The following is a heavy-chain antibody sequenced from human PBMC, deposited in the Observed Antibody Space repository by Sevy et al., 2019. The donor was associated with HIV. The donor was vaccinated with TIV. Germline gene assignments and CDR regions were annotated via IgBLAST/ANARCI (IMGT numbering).Heavy chain of an antibody. Sequence: GGSLRLSCAASGFSFTSYEINWVRQAPGKGLEWVSYISSRGTTIYYADSVKGRFTISRDNAKNSLFLQMNSLRAEDTAVYYCARSGGSYDYGMDVWGQGTTVTVSS. CDR2: ISSRGTTI. D-gene: IGHD1-26*01. CDR1: GFSFTSYE. J-gene: IGHJ6*02. V-gene: IGHV3-48*03. CDR3: ARSGGSYDYGMDV.